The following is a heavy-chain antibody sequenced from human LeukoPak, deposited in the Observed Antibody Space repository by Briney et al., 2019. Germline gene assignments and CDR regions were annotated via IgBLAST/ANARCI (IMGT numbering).Heavy chain of an antibody. V-gene: IGHV3-21*04. CDR3: TTRLRNHFDC. CDR2: ISDGSRDT. J-gene: IGHJ4*02. D-gene: IGHD5-12*01. Sequence: GGSLRLSCAASGFTFSNTWMNWVRQAPGKGLEWVPTISDGSRDTHYAGSVKGRFTISRDVSQNIVYLQMDSLRAEDTALYYCTTRLRNHFDCWGQGTQVTVSS. CDR1: GFTFSNTW.